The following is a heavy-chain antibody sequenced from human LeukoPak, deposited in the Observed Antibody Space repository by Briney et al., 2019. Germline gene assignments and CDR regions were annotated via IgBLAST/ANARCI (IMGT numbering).Heavy chain of an antibody. D-gene: IGHD2-8*01. V-gene: IGHV1-2*02. CDR1: GYTFTDYY. J-gene: IGHJ3*02. CDR3: ARVYYCTNGVCPDALDI. CDR2: INPHSGGT. Sequence: ASVKVSCKASGYTFTDYYMHWVRQAPGQGLEWMGWINPHSGGTDHAQKFQGRVTMTRDTSISTAYMELSRLRSDDTAVYYCARVYYCTNGVCPDALDIWGQGTMVTVSS.